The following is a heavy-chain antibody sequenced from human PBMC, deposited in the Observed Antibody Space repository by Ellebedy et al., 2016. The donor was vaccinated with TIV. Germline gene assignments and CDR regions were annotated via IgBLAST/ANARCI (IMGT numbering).Heavy chain of an antibody. CDR1: GFSVTSNY. CDR3: ARESRSLAAAGLTLDY. J-gene: IGHJ4*02. V-gene: IGHV3-53*01. CDR2: ISGSGGRT. Sequence: GESLKISCAASGFSVTSNYMNWVRQVPGKGLEWVSGISGSGGRTYNADSVKGRFTISRDNAKNSLYLQLNSLRAEDTAVYYCARESRSLAAAGLTLDYWGQGTLVTVSS. D-gene: IGHD6-13*01.